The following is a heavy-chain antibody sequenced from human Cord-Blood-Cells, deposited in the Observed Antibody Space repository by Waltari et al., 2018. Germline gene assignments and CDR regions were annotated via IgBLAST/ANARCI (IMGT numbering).Heavy chain of an antibody. CDR2: IYYSGST. V-gene: IGHV4-39*01. Sequence: QLQLQESGPGLVKPSETLSLTCTVSGGSISSSSYYWGWIRQPPGKGLEWIGSIYYSGSTYYNPSLNSRVTISVDTSKNQFSLKLSSVTAADTAVYYCARPPGASSWYYFDYWGQGTLVTVSS. J-gene: IGHJ4*02. D-gene: IGHD6-13*01. CDR1: GGSISSSSYY. CDR3: ARPPGASSWYYFDY.